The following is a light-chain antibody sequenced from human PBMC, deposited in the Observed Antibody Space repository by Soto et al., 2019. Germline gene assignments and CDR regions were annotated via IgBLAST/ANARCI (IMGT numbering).Light chain of an antibody. J-gene: IGKJ1*01. CDR3: QHYNSYSPPWT. CDR1: QSISSW. CDR2: KAS. Sequence: DIQMTQSPSTLSASVGDRVTITCRASQSISSWLAWYQQKPGKAPKLLIYKASNLESGVPSRFSGSGSGTEFTLTISSRQPDDFATYYCQHYNSYSPPWTFGQGTKVEIK. V-gene: IGKV1-5*03.